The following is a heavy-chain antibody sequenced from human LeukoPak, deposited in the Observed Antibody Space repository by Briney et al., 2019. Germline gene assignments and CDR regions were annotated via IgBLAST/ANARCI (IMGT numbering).Heavy chain of an antibody. CDR3: ARGYMESSSWYWGPYYYYYYYMDV. D-gene: IGHD6-13*01. CDR2: IYFSGST. CDR1: GGSISSSSYY. V-gene: IGHV4-39*07. J-gene: IGHJ6*03. Sequence: PSETLSLTCTVSGGSISSSSYYWGWIRQPPGKGLEWIGNIYFSGSTYYNPSLKSRVTISVDTSKNQFSLKLSSVTAADTAVYYCARGYMESSSWYWGPYYYYYYYMDVWGKGTTVTVSS.